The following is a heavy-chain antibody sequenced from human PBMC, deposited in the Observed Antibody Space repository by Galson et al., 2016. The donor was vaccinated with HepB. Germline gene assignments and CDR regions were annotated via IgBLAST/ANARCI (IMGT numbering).Heavy chain of an antibody. J-gene: IGHJ4*02. V-gene: IGHV3-23*01. CDR3: GKSFFSGGSTVRFSDY. CDR1: GFSFSSFA. D-gene: IGHD1-26*01. Sequence: SLRLSCAASGFSFSSFAMSWVRQAPGQGLEWVSAISGNGVTTYYADSVRGRFTTPRDNSRDTVYLQMNVLSAGDTAVYYCGKSFFSGGSTVRFSDYWGQGALVTVSP. CDR2: ISGNGVTT.